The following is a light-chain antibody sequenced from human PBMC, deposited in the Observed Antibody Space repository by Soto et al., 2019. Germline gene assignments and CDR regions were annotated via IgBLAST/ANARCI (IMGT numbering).Light chain of an antibody. Sequence: TVLTQSPGTLSLSPGERATLSCRASQSVGSRLAWYQQKPGQTPRLVIYAASGRAIDIPDRFSGSGSGTDFTLTISRLEPEDFAVYSCQQYGTSPPTFGQGTKVAIK. CDR2: AAS. V-gene: IGKV3-20*01. CDR1: QSVGSR. J-gene: IGKJ1*01. CDR3: QQYGTSPPT.